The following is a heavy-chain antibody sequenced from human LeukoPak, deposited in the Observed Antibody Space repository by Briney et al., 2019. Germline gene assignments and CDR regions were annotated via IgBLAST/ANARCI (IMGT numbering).Heavy chain of an antibody. CDR1: GYSFTSYW. D-gene: IGHD3-10*01. V-gene: IGHV5-10-1*01. CDR2: IDPSDSYT. CDR3: ARAPEITMVRGVIITPPEMDV. J-gene: IGHJ6*04. Sequence: KRGESLKISCKGSGYSFTSYWISWVRQMPGKGLEWMGRIDPSDSYTNYGPSFQGHVTISADKSISTAYLQWSSLKASDTAMYYCARAPEITMVRGVIITPPEMDVWGKGTMVTVSS.